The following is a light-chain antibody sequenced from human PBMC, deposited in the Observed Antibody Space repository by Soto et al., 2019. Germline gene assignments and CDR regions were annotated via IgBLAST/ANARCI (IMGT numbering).Light chain of an antibody. CDR1: QSVTNNY. CDR2: GAS. J-gene: IGKJ1*01. V-gene: IGKV3-20*01. CDR3: QQYGISGT. Sequence: PGERATLSCMATQSVTNNYLAWYQQKPGQAPRLLIYGASNRATGIPDRFSGSGSGTDFTLTISRLEPEDFAVYYCQQYGISGTFGQGTKVDIK.